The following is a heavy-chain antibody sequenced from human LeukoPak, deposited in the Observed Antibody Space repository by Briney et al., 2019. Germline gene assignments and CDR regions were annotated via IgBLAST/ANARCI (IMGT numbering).Heavy chain of an antibody. D-gene: IGHD2-15*01. V-gene: IGHV4-61*02. CDR1: GGSISSSSYY. J-gene: IGHJ6*03. CDR2: IYSSGKT. Sequence: SETLSLTCTVSGGSISSSSYYWSWIRQPAGKGLEWIGRIYSSGKTNYNPSLKSRITMSVDTSKNQFSLNLTSVTAADTAVYYCAREGGDMDVWGKGTTVTVSS. CDR3: AREGGDMDV.